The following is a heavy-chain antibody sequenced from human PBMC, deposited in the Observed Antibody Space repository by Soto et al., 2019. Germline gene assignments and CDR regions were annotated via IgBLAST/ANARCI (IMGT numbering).Heavy chain of an antibody. Sequence: QVQLQESGPGLVKPSETLSLTCTVSGGSISSYYWSWIRQPAGKGLEWIGRIYTSGSTNYNPSLKSRVTMSVDTSKNQFSLKLSSVTAADTAVYYCARDYLTYYYDSSGYYYVWFDPWGQGTLVTVSS. CDR2: IYTSGST. V-gene: IGHV4-4*07. D-gene: IGHD3-22*01. CDR3: ARDYLTYYYDSSGYYYVWFDP. J-gene: IGHJ5*02. CDR1: GGSISSYY.